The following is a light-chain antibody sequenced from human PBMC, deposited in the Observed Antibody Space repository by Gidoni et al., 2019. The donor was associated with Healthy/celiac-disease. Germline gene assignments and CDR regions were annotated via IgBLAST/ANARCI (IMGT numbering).Light chain of an antibody. V-gene: IGKV1-9*01. CDR2: AAS. CDR3: QQLNSYT. J-gene: IGKJ3*01. Sequence: DIQLTQSPSFLSASVGDRVTITCRASQGISSYLAWYQQKPGKAPKLLIYAASTLQSGVTSRFSGSGSGTEFTLTISSLQPEDFATYDCQQLNSYTFGPGTKVDIK. CDR1: QGISSY.